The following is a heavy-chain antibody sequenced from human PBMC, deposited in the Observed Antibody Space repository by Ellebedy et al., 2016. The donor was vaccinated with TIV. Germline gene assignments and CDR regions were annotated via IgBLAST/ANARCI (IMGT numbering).Heavy chain of an antibody. D-gene: IGHD3-10*01. Sequence: SLKISCAASGFKFGDYYMYWVRQAPGKGLEWVPGISKNSGSVGYADPVKGRFTISRDNAKNSLYLQMNSLRGEDTALYYCARTYYGSGSPDYWGQGTLVTVSS. CDR3: ARTYYGSGSPDY. V-gene: IGHV3-9*01. CDR1: GFKFGDYY. CDR2: ISKNSGSV. J-gene: IGHJ4*02.